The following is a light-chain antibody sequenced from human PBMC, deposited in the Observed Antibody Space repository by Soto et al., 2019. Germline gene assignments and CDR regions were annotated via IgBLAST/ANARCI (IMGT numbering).Light chain of an antibody. CDR1: QSVSSF. Sequence: EIVLTQSPATLSLSPGERATLSCRASQSVSSFLAWYQQKPGQAPRLLIYAASHRATGIPARFSGSGSGTAFTLTISSLEPEDFAVYYCQQYGSSPRTFGQGTRLEIK. V-gene: IGKV3-11*01. CDR2: AAS. CDR3: QQYGSSPRT. J-gene: IGKJ5*01.